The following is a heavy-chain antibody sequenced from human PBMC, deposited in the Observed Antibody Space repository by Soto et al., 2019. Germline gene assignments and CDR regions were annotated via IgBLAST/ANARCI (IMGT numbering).Heavy chain of an antibody. J-gene: IGHJ4*02. CDR2: MSRDGNNA. CDR1: GFTLSNYV. CDR3: ARDDAGRSDCARGY. V-gene: IGHV3-30-3*01. D-gene: IGHD2-8*02. Sequence: QVQLVESGGGVFQPGRSLTLSCVVSGFTLSNYVIHWVRQTPDTGLEWVAFMSRDGNNAYYTDSVKGRFTISRDNSTNTLYLEMNSLRTEDTAVYSCARDDAGRSDCARGYWGQGTQVVVSS.